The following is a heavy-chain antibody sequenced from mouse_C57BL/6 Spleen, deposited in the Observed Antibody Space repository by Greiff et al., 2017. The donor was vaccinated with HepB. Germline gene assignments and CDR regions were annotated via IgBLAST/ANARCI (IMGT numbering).Heavy chain of an antibody. CDR1: GFTFSDYG. CDR2: ISSCSSTI. J-gene: IGHJ4*01. V-gene: IGHV5-17*01. CDR3: ATLRPSRNMDY. Sequence: EVKPMESGGGLVKPGGSLKLSCAASGFTFSDYGMHWVRPAPEKGLEWVAYISSCSSTIYYADTVKGRFTISRDNAKNTLFLQMTSLRSEDTAMYYCATLRPSRNMDYWGQGTSVTVSS.